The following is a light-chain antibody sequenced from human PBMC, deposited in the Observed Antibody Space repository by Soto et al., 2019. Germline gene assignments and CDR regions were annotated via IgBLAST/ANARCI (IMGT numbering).Light chain of an antibody. J-gene: IGLJ2*01. CDR2: DVN. Sequence: QSALTQPASVSGSPGQSITISCAGTSSDVGGYNYVSWYQQYPGKAPKLMIYDVNSRPSGVSNRFSGSKSGNTASLTISGLQADDEAEYYCSSSTSSGTHVLFGGGTKVTVL. CDR1: SSDVGGYNY. CDR3: SSSTSSGTHVL. V-gene: IGLV2-14*01.